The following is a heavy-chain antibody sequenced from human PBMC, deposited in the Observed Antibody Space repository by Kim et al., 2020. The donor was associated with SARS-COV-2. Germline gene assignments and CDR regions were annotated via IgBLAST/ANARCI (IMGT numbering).Heavy chain of an antibody. CDR2: MYSTSS. J-gene: IGHJ4*02. CDR1: GDSVSSGSHF. Sequence: SETLSLTCTVSGDSVSSGSHFWSWIRQPPGKGLEWVGYMYSTSSNYNPSLKSRMTISIDTSKNQVSLNLSSVTDADTAVDYCARGTLGSGPPALYWGQGT. D-gene: IGHD1-26*01. V-gene: IGHV4-61*01. CDR3: ARGTLGSGPPALY.